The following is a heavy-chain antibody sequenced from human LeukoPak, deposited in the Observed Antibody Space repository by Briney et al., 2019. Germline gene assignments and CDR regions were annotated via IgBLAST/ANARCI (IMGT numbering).Heavy chain of an antibody. CDR3: ARGYFGPGYYFDN. Sequence: SETLSLTCIVASGSISGQCWSWIRQFPGKAPEWVGSVEDSGPNRYNSSLRDRVSLSVDASQKQFSLRLSSVTAADTAMSYCARGYFGPGYYFDNWGQGALVTVAS. CDR1: SGSISGQC. V-gene: IGHV4-59*11. D-gene: IGHD3-22*01. CDR2: VEDSGPN. J-gene: IGHJ4*02.